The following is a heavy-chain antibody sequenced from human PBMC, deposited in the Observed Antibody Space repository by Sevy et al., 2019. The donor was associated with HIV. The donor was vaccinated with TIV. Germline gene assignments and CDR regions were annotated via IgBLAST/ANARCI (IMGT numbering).Heavy chain of an antibody. CDR2: ISSSSTYI. D-gene: IGHD1-20*01. CDR3: ASLYNGFEY. Sequence: GGSLRLSCAASGFTFSSYKMIWVRQAPGKGLEWVSSISSSSTYISYADSVKGRFTISRDNAENSLFLQMNSLRAEDTAVYYCASLYNGFEYWGQGTLVTVSS. CDR1: GFTFSSYK. V-gene: IGHV3-21*01. J-gene: IGHJ4*02.